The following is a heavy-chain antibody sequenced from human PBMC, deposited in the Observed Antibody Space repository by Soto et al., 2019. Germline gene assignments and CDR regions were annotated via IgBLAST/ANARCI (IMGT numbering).Heavy chain of an antibody. D-gene: IGHD2-21*01. CDR1: GFTFSSYS. CDR2: ISSSSSTI. Sequence: GGSLRLSCAASGFTFSSYSMNWVRQAPGKGLEWVSYISSSSSTIYYADSVKGRFTISRGNAKNSLYLQMNSLRAEDTAVYYCARGGLTAIWEYYYYYYYTDVWGKGTTVTVSS. V-gene: IGHV3-48*01. J-gene: IGHJ6*03. CDR3: ARGGLTAIWEYYYYYYYTDV.